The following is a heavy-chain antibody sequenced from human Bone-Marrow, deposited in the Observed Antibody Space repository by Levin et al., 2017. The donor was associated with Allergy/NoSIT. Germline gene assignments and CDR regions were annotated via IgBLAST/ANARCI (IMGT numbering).Heavy chain of an antibody. D-gene: IGHD6-19*01. CDR3: ARVDQWLVWGWDLGIDV. J-gene: IGHJ6*02. CDR2: INSDGSRA. CDR1: GFTFNNYW. Sequence: GGSLRLSCAASGFTFNNYWMHWVRQAPGKGLVWVSRINSDGSRADYASSVRGRFNTSRDNANNTLFLQMSSLTAEDTGVYFCARVDQWLVWGWDLGIDVWGQGTTVTVSS. V-gene: IGHV3-74*01.